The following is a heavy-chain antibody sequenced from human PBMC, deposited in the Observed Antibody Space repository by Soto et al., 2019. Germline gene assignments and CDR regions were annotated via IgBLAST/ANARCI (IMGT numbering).Heavy chain of an antibody. CDR3: ARGRYCLTGRCFPNWFDS. CDR2: IYKSTTT. CDR1: GDSISTVDYF. V-gene: IGHV4-30-4*01. Sequence: SETLSLTCSVSGDSISTVDYFWAWIRQPPGQALEYIGYIYKSTTTYYNPSFESRVAISLDTSKSQFSLTVTSVTAADTAVYFCARGRYCLTGRCFPNWFDSWGQGTLVTVS. J-gene: IGHJ5*01. D-gene: IGHD2-15*01.